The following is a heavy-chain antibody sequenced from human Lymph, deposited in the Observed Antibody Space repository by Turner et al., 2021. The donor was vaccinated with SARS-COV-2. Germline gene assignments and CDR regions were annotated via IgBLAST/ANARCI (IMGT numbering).Heavy chain of an antibody. J-gene: IGHJ4*02. CDR1: GFTFSSYA. V-gene: IGHV3-23*01. Sequence: EVQLLESGGGWVQPGGSLRLSCGASGFTFSSYAMSWVRQAPGKGLEWVSAISGSGGSTYYADSVKGRFTISRDNSKNTLYLQMNSLRAEDTAVYYCAKTDSFLEWLFFDYWGQGTLVTVSS. D-gene: IGHD3-3*01. CDR3: AKTDSFLEWLFFDY. CDR2: ISGSGGST.